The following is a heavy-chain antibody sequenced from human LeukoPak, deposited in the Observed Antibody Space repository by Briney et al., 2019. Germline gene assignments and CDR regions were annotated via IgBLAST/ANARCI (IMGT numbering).Heavy chain of an antibody. Sequence: SETLSLTCAVSGGSISSGGYSWSWIRQPPGKGLEWIGYIYHSGSTYYNPSLKSRVTISVDTSKNQFSLKLSSVTAADTAVYYCASSMIRGVITYYFDYWGQGTLVTVSS. CDR2: IYHSGST. J-gene: IGHJ4*02. CDR3: ASSMIRGVITYYFDY. D-gene: IGHD3-10*01. V-gene: IGHV4-30-2*05. CDR1: GGSISSGGYS.